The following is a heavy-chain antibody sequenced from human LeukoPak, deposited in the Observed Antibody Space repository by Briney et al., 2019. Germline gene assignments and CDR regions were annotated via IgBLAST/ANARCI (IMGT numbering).Heavy chain of an antibody. V-gene: IGHV4-61*08. CDR3: ARVVWAKGFDY. CDR1: RGSVSSGDYY. Sequence: SETLSLTCTVSRGSVSSGDYYWTWIRQPPGKGLEWIGYISYSGSTNYNPSLKSRVTISVDTSKNQFSLKLSSVTAADTAVYYCARVVWAKGFDYWGQGTLVTVSS. D-gene: IGHD1-26*01. CDR2: ISYSGST. J-gene: IGHJ4*02.